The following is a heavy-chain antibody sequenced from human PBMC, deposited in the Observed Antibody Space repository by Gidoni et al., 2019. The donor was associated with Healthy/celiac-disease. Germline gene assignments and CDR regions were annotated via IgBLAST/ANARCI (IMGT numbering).Heavy chain of an antibody. CDR1: GFTFSSYA. CDR3: AKAGITMIVAEWAWFDP. J-gene: IGHJ5*02. D-gene: IGHD3-22*01. V-gene: IGHV3-23*04. Sequence: EVQLVESGGGLVQPGGSLSLSCAASGFTFSSYAMSWVRQAPGKGLEWVSAISGSGGSTYYADSVKGRFTISRDNSKNTLYLQMNSLRAEDTAVYYCAKAGITMIVAEWAWFDPWGQGTLVTVSS. CDR2: ISGSGGST.